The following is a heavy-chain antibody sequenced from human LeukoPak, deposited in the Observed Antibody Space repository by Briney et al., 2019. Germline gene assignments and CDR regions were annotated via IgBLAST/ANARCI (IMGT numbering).Heavy chain of an antibody. J-gene: IGHJ4*02. CDR1: GGTFSNYA. CDR2: IIPMLGIT. Sequence: ASVKVSGKASGGTFSNYAISWVRQAPGQGLEWMGRIIPMLGITNFAQKFRGRVTITADISTNTAYMELSSLRSEDTALYYCARGPYSGTFYFDYWGQGTLVTVSS. V-gene: IGHV1-69*04. D-gene: IGHD1-26*01. CDR3: ARGPYSGTFYFDY.